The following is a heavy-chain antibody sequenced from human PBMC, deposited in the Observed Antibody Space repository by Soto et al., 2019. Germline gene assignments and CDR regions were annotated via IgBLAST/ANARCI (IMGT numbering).Heavy chain of an antibody. V-gene: IGHV4-59*01. Sequence: SETLSLTCTVSGGSLSSYYWSWIRQPPGKGLEWIGYIYYSGSTNYNPSLKSRVTISVDTSKNQFSLKLSSVTAADTAVYYCARGYYDSSGYYRAEYFQHWGQGTLVTVSS. CDR2: IYYSGST. J-gene: IGHJ1*01. CDR1: GGSLSSYY. D-gene: IGHD3-22*01. CDR3: ARGYYDSSGYYRAEYFQH.